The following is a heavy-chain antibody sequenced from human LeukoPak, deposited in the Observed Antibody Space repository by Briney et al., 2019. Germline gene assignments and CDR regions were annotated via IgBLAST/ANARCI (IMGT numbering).Heavy chain of an antibody. V-gene: IGHV3-74*01. CDR3: ARDRYYGMDV. Sequence: GGSLRLSCAASGFTFSSYWMHWVRQAPGKGLVWVSRINTDGGTTIYADSVRGRLTISSDNAKNTLYLQMNSLRPEDTAVYYCARDRYYGMDVWGQGTTVTVSS. CDR1: GFTFSSYW. J-gene: IGHJ6*02. CDR2: INTDGGTT.